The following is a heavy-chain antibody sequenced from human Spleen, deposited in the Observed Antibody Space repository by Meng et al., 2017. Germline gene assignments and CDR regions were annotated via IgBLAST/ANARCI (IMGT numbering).Heavy chain of an antibody. V-gene: IGHV3-21*01. CDR2: ISSSSSFI. CDR3: AKDVGGIDY. Sequence: GGSLRLSCAVSGFTFSNYNMSWVRQAPGKGLEWVSSISSSSSFIYYADSVKGRFTISRDNAKNSLYLQMNSLRAEDSAVYYCAKDVGGIDYWGLGTLVTVSS. D-gene: IGHD3-10*01. J-gene: IGHJ4*02. CDR1: GFTFSNYN.